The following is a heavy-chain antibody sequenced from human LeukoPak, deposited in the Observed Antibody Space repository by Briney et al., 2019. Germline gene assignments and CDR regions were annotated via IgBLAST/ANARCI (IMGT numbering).Heavy chain of an antibody. D-gene: IGHD3-10*01. V-gene: IGHV4-38-2*02. CDR3: ARDDGKGGSGPFFGP. Sequence: SETLSLTCTVSGYSISSGYYWGWIRQPPGKGLEWIGSIYHSGSTYYNPSLKSRVTISVDTSKNQFSLKLSSVTAADTAVYYCARDDGKGGSGPFFGPWGQGTLVTVSS. J-gene: IGHJ5*02. CDR1: GYSISSGYY. CDR2: IYHSGST.